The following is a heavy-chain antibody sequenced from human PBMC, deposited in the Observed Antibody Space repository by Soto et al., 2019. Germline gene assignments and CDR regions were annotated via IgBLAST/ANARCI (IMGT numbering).Heavy chain of an antibody. Sequence: QDQLVQSGAEVKQPGSSAKVSCKASGDTFSSYIFSWVRQAPGQGLEWMGGILPILPTPNYAPKFRDRVTITADDSTTTVYLELTNVKPEDTAVYFCARDLMHSWAYATAFNIWGQGTMVTVSS. D-gene: IGHD6-13*01. CDR1: GDTFSSYI. CDR3: ARDLMHSWAYATAFNI. CDR2: ILPILPTP. J-gene: IGHJ3*02. V-gene: IGHV1-69*16.